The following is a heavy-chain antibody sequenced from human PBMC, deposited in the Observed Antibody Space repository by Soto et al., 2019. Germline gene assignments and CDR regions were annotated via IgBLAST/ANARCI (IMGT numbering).Heavy chain of an antibody. V-gene: IGHV4-59*08. D-gene: IGHD3-9*01. Sequence: SETLSVTCTVSGASISGSYWNWIRQPPGKGLEWIGYISYTASTSYNPSLMSRITMSVDTSKNQFSLNLSSVTAADTAVYYCARLHIWAGYPADYWGQGTQVTVSS. CDR3: ARLHIWAGYPADY. J-gene: IGHJ4*02. CDR1: GASISGSY. CDR2: ISYTAST.